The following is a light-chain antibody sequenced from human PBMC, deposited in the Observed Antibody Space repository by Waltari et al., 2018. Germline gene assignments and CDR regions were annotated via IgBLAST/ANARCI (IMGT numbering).Light chain of an antibody. Sequence: ELVLTQSPGGLSLFSGERATLSCSASQSVSKYLAWYQQRPGQAPRLLIYAASTRATGIPDRFSGSGYGTDFSLTISRLEPEDFAVYYCQNHERLPATFGQGTKVEIK. V-gene: IGKV3-20*01. CDR3: QNHERLPAT. J-gene: IGKJ1*01. CDR2: AAS. CDR1: QSVSKY.